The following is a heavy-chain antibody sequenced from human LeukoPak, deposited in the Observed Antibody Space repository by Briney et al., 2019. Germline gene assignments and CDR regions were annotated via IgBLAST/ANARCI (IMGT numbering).Heavy chain of an antibody. D-gene: IGHD2-21*01. CDR2: ISVSGDT. V-gene: IGHV3-23*01. CDR3: AKAPVTTCSGAYCYPFDY. J-gene: IGHJ4*02. CDR1: GFTLSGYA. Sequence: GGSLRLSCAASGFTLSGYATSWVRQAPGKGLEWVSAISVSGDTYHAASVKGRVTISRDSSKNTLYLKMNRLRAADAAVYYCAKAPVTTCSGAYCYPFDYWGQGTLVTVSS.